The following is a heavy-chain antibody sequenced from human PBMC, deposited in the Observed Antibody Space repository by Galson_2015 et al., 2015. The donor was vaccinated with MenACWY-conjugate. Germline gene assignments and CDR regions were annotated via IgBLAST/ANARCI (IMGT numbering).Heavy chain of an antibody. V-gene: IGHV3-7*03. CDR2: IKKDGSEK. CDR1: GFTFRNYW. Sequence: SLRLSCAVSGFTFRNYWMTWVRQAPGKGLEWVASIKKDGSEKYYVDSVKGRFTITRDNTKNSMYLEMNSLRDEDTVVYYCARGHYGMDVWGQGTTVTASS. CDR3: ARGHYGMDV. J-gene: IGHJ6*02.